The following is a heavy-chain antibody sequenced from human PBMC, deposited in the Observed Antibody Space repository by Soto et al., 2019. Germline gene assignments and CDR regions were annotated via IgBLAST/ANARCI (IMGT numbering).Heavy chain of an antibody. V-gene: IGHV6-1*01. J-gene: IGHJ6*03. CDR2: TYYRSKWYN. CDR3: ARDLRLQNYYYYYYYMDV. CDR1: GDSVSSNRAA. Sequence: SQTLSLTCAISGDSVSSNRAAWNWIRQSPSRGLEWLGRTYYRSKWYNDYAVSVKSRMTINPDTSKNQFSLQLNSVTPEDTAVYYCARDLRLQNYYYYYYYMDVWGKGTTVTVSS. D-gene: IGHD1-7*01.